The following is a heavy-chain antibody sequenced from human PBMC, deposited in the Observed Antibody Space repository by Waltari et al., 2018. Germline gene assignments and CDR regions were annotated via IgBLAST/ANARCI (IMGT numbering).Heavy chain of an antibody. CDR2: INHSGST. Sequence: QVQLQQWGAGLLKPSETLSLTCAVYGGSFSGYYWSWIRQPPGTGLEWIWEINHSGSTNYNPSLKSRVTISVDTSKNQFSLKLSSVTAADTAVYYCARGPPGSSESYYFDYWGQGTLVTVSS. D-gene: IGHD6-13*01. V-gene: IGHV4-34*01. J-gene: IGHJ4*02. CDR3: ARGPPGSSESYYFDY. CDR1: GGSFSGYY.